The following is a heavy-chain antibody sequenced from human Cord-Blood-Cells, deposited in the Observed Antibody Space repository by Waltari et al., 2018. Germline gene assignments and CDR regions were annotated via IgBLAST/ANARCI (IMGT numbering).Heavy chain of an antibody. D-gene: IGHD3-3*01. Sequence: QVQLQESGPGLVKPSETLSLTCTVSGGSISSYYWSWIRQPAGKGLEWIGRIYTSGSTNYTPSLKSRVTISVDTSKNQFSLKLSAVTAADTAVYYCARVRTIFGVVTSIDAVDIWGQGTMVTVSS. J-gene: IGHJ3*02. CDR2: IYTSGST. CDR1: GGSISSYY. CDR3: ARVRTIFGVVTSIDAVDI. V-gene: IGHV4-4*07.